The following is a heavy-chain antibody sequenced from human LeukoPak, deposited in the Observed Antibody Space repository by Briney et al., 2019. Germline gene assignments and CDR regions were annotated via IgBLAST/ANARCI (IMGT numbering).Heavy chain of an antibody. CDR3: ARHTTVAGPFDY. J-gene: IGHJ4*02. D-gene: IGHD6-19*01. CDR1: GYSFTSYW. CDR2: IDPSDSYT. V-gene: IGHV5-10-1*01. Sequence: GESLKISCKASGYSFTSYWISWVRQMPGKGLEWMGRIDPSDSYTNYSPSFQGHVTISPDKSISTAYLQWTSLKASDTAMYYCARHTTVAGPFDYWGQGTLVTVSS.